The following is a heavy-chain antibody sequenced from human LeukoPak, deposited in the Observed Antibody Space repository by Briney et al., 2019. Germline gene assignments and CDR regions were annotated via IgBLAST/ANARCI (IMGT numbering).Heavy chain of an antibody. J-gene: IGHJ4*02. CDR2: ISYDGNNK. Sequence: GRSLRLSCAASGFTFSTFAMHWVRQAPGKGLEWLALISYDGNNKYYTDSVKGRFTISRDNSKNTLFLQMNSLRAEDTAVYFCARAGYTSAWYYFEYWGQGTLVTVSS. V-gene: IGHV3-30-3*01. D-gene: IGHD3-16*02. CDR3: ARAGYTSAWYYFEY. CDR1: GFTFSTFA.